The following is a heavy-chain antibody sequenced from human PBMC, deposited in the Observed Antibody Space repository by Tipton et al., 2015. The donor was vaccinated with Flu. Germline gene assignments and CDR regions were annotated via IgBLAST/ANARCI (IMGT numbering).Heavy chain of an antibody. J-gene: IGHJ4*02. V-gene: IGHV4-38-2*02. CDR3: ARGGGSFQFDF. Sequence: TLSLTCSVSGDSIGSRYFWGWIRQPPEKGLEWIGNIYRTGSTYYNPSLKSRVTMSVDTSKNQFSLRLSSVTAADTAVYYCARGGGSFQFDFWGQGTLVTVSS. D-gene: IGHD1-26*01. CDR1: GDSIGSRYF. CDR2: IYRTGST.